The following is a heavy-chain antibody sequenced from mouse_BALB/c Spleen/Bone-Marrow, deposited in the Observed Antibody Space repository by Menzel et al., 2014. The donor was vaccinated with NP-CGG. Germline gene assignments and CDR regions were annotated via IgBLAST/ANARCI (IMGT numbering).Heavy chain of an antibody. Sequence: VQLKQSGGGFVQPGGSLKLSCAASEFTFSSYIMSWVRQTPEKRLEWVAYISHSGGSSYYLDTVKGRFTISRDNAKNTLYLQMSSLKSEDTAMYYCARVSPYWHFDVWGAGTTVTVSS. V-gene: IGHV5-12-2*01. J-gene: IGHJ1*01. D-gene: IGHD6-2*01. CDR2: ISHSGGSS. CDR1: EFTFSSYI. CDR3: ARVSPYWHFDV.